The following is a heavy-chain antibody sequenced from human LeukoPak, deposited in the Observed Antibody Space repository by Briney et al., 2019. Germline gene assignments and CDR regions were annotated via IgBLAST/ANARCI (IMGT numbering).Heavy chain of an antibody. CDR2: ISWNSGSI. Sequence: PGGSLRLSCAASGFTFDDYAMHWVRHAPGKGLEWVSGISWNSGSIGYADSVKGRFTISRDNAKNSLYLQMNSLRAEDTALYYCAKDYFSYDILTGYYSAAPYYYYGMDVWGQGTTVTVSS. J-gene: IGHJ6*02. V-gene: IGHV3-9*01. D-gene: IGHD3-9*01. CDR3: AKDYFSYDILTGYYSAAPYYYYGMDV. CDR1: GFTFDDYA.